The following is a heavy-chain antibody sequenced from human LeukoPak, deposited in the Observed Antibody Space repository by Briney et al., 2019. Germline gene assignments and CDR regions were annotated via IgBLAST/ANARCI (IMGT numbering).Heavy chain of an antibody. Sequence: SQTLSLTCAISGDSVSSNSAAWNWIRQSPSRGLEWLGRTYYRSKWYNDYAVSVKGRITINPDTSKNQFSLQLNSVTPEDTAVYYCAREYCGGGSCYDQIDYWGQGTLVTVSS. CDR3: AREYCGGGSCYDQIDY. CDR1: GDSVSSNSAA. J-gene: IGHJ4*02. CDR2: TYYRSKWYN. D-gene: IGHD2-15*01. V-gene: IGHV6-1*01.